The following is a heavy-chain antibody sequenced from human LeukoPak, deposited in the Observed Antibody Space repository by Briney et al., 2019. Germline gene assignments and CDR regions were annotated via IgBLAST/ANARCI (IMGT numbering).Heavy chain of an antibody. CDR2: IYYSGST. CDR3: AVNWNYVDNWFDP. V-gene: IGHV4-39*01. Sequence: SETLSLTCTVSGGSISSSSYYWGWIRQPPGKGLEWIGRIYYSGSTYYNPSLKSRVTISVDTSKNQFSLKLSSVTAADTAVYYCAVNWNYVDNWFDPWGQGTLVTVSS. CDR1: GGSISSSSYY. J-gene: IGHJ5*02. D-gene: IGHD1-7*01.